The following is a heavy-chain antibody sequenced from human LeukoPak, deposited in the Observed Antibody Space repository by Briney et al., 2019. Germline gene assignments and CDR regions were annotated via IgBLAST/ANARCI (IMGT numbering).Heavy chain of an antibody. CDR1: GYSISSGYS. CDR3: ARGVVIAPQTFDY. Sequence: PSETLSLTCTVSGYSISSGYSWGWIRQPPGKGLEWIGSIYHSGSTYYNPSLKSRVTISVDTSNNQFSLKLSSVTAADTAVYYCARGVVIAPQTFDYWGQGTLVTVSS. D-gene: IGHD2-21*01. J-gene: IGHJ4*02. V-gene: IGHV4-38-2*02. CDR2: IYHSGST.